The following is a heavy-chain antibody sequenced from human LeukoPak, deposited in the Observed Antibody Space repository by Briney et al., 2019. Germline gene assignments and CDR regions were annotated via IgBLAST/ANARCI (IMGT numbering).Heavy chain of an antibody. V-gene: IGHV3-21*01. CDR3: ARAQSVLRFLEWLGPFDY. J-gene: IGHJ4*02. CDR2: ISGSNSYI. Sequence: PGGSLRLSCAASGFTFSSYTMHWIRQAPGKGLEWVSSISGSNSYIFYADSVKGRFTVSRDNAKDSLYLQMNSLRAEDTAVYYCARAQSVLRFLEWLGPFDYWGQGTLVTVSS. D-gene: IGHD3-3*01. CDR1: GFTFSSYT.